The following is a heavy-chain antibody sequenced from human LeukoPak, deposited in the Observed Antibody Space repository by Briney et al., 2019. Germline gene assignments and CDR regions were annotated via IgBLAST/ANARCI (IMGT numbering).Heavy chain of an antibody. CDR2: IYHSGST. CDR1: GYSISSAYY. CDR3: ARALGAFDI. Sequence: PSETLSLTCTVSGYSISSAYYWGWIRQSPGKGLEWIGTIYHSGSTNYNPSLKSRVNISLDTSENQFSLKLSSVTAADTAVYYCARALGAFDIWGQGTMVTVSS. J-gene: IGHJ3*02. V-gene: IGHV4-38-2*02.